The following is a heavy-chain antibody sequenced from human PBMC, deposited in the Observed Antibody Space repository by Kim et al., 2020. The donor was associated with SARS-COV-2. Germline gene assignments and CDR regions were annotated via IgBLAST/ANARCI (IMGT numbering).Heavy chain of an antibody. J-gene: IGHJ4*02. Sequence: GGSLRLSCAASGFTFSSYWMHWVRQTPGKGLVWVSRINSDGSTTNYADSVKGRFTISRDNAKNTLYLQMNSLRAEDTAVYYCTTTGTTGPYYFDFWGQGSLVTGSS. V-gene: IGHV3-74*01. CDR2: INSDGSTT. CDR1: GFTFSSYW. CDR3: TTTGTTGPYYFDF. D-gene: IGHD1-7*01.